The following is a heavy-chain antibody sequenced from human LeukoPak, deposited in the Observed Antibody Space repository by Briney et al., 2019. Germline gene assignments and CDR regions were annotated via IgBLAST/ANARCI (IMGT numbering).Heavy chain of an antibody. Sequence: GASVKVSCKASGYTFTSYDINWVRQATGQGLEWMGWMNPNSGNTGYAQKFQGRVTMTRNTSISTAYMELSSLRSEDTAVYYCARGYSSGWYASYYYYYYYMDVWGKGTTVTASS. D-gene: IGHD6-19*01. CDR1: GYTFTSYD. J-gene: IGHJ6*03. CDR2: MNPNSGNT. V-gene: IGHV1-8*01. CDR3: ARGYSSGWYASYYYYYYYMDV.